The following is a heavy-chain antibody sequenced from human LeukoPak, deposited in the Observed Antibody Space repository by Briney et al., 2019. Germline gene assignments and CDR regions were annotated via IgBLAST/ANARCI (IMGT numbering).Heavy chain of an antibody. D-gene: IGHD2-2*01. CDR2: IYYIGDT. CDR1: GASISTSRDY. V-gene: IGHV4-39*07. Sequence: SETLSLTCTVSGASISTSRDYWGWIRQPPGKGREWIGSIYYIGDTYYNPSLKSRVTMSLDMSKNQFSLKLNSVTAADTAVYYCARVQPMFIRRPPFDSWGQGTLVTVSS. CDR3: ARVQPMFIRRPPFDS. J-gene: IGHJ4*02.